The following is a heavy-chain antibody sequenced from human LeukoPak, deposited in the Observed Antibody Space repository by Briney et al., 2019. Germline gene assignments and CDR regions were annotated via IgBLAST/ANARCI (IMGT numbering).Heavy chain of an antibody. Sequence: PGGSLRHSCAASGFTFSSYWMNWARQAPGKGLEWVASINHNGNVNYYVDSVKGRSTISRGNAKNSLYLQMSNLRAEDTAVYFCARGGGLDVWGQGATVTVSS. CDR3: ARGGGLDV. CDR1: GFTFSSYW. CDR2: INHNGNVN. J-gene: IGHJ6*02. V-gene: IGHV3-7*04.